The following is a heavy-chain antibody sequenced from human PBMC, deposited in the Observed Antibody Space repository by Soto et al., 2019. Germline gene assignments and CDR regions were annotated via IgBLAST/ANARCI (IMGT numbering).Heavy chain of an antibody. V-gene: IGHV4-59*12. D-gene: IGHD2-2*01. J-gene: IGHJ6*02. CDR2: IYYSGST. Sequence: SETLSLTCTVSGGSISSYYWSWIRQPPGKGLEWIGYIYYSGSTNYNPSLKSRVTISVDTSKNQFSLKLSSVTAADTAVYYCAIGSTSLGMDVWGQGTTVTVSS. CDR3: AIGSTSLGMDV. CDR1: GGSISSYY.